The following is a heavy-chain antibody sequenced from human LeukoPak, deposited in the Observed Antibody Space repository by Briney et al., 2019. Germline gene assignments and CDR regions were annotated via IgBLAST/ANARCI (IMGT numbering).Heavy chain of an antibody. D-gene: IGHD2-2*01. V-gene: IGHV4-59*01. CDR1: GGSIRSYY. CDR2: IYYTGST. CDR3: ARFSAHQLRSGYYYYMDV. J-gene: IGHJ6*03. Sequence: PSETLSLTCTVSGGSIRSYYWSWFRQPPGKGLEYIGHIYYTGSTDYNPSLKSRVTMSLDTSKNQFSLKLSSVTAADTAVYSCARFSAHQLRSGYYYYMDVWGKGTTVTVSS.